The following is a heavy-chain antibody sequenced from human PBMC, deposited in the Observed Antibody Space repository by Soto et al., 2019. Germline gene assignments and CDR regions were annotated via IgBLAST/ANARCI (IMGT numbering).Heavy chain of an antibody. CDR3: ARSQGSSTSLEIYYYYYYGMDV. D-gene: IGHD2-2*01. V-gene: IGHV1-69*01. Sequence: QVQLVQSGAEVKKPGSSVKVSCKASGGTFSSYAISWVRQAPGQGLEWMGGIIPIPGTAKYAQKFRGRVTITADESTGTAYMELTSLRSEDTAVYYWARSQGSSTSLEIYYYYYYGMDVWGQGTTVTVSS. J-gene: IGHJ6*02. CDR2: IIPIPGTA. CDR1: GGTFSSYA.